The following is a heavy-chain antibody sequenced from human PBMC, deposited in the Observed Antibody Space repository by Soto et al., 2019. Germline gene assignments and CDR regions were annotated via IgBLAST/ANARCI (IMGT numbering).Heavy chain of an antibody. V-gene: IGHV4-34*01. J-gene: IGHJ4*02. CDR1: GGSFSGYY. Sequence: PSETLSLTCAVYGGSFSGYYWSWIRQPPGKGLEWIGEINHSGSTNYNPSLKSRLTISVDTSKNQFSLKLSSVTAADTAVYYCATHAEDIVALRGQGTLVTVSS. D-gene: IGHD5-12*01. CDR3: ATHAEDIVAL. CDR2: INHSGST.